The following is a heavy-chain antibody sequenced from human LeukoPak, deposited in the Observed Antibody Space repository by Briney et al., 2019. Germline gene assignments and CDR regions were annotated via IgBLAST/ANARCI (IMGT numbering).Heavy chain of an antibody. D-gene: IGHD3-22*01. CDR1: GGSFSGYY. V-gene: IGHV4-34*01. CDR3: ARTRITMIVPQTHWYFDL. J-gene: IGHJ2*01. Sequence: SETLSLTCAVYGGSFSGYYWSWIRQPPGKGLEWTGEINHSGSTNYNPSLKSRVTISVDTSKYQFSLKLSSVTAADTAVYYCARTRITMIVPQTHWYFDLWGRGTLVTVSS. CDR2: INHSGST.